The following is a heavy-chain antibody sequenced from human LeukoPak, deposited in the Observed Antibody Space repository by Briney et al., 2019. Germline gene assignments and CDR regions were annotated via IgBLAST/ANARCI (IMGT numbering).Heavy chain of an antibody. J-gene: IGHJ4*02. D-gene: IGHD1-26*01. CDR2: IKSKTDGGTT. Sequence: GGSLRLSCAASGFTFSDAWMSWVRQAPGKGLEWVGRIKSKTDGGTTDYAVPVKGRFTISRDDSKNTLYLQMNSLKTEDTAVYYCTTRGGSFSIFDCWGQGTLVTVSS. CDR1: GFTFSDAW. V-gene: IGHV3-15*01. CDR3: TTRGGSFSIFDC.